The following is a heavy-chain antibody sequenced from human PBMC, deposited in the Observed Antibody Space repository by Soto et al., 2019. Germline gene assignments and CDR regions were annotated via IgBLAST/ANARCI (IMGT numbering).Heavy chain of an antibody. Sequence: QVQLVQSGAEVKKPGSSVKVSCKASGGTFSSYAISWVRQAPGQGLEWMGGIIPIFGTANYAQKFQGRVTITADESTSTAYMGLSSLRSEDTAVYYCARKFCSGGSCYSNYYGMDVWGQGTTVTVSS. CDR2: IIPIFGTA. J-gene: IGHJ6*02. CDR3: ARKFCSGGSCYSNYYGMDV. D-gene: IGHD2-15*01. V-gene: IGHV1-69*01. CDR1: GGTFSSYA.